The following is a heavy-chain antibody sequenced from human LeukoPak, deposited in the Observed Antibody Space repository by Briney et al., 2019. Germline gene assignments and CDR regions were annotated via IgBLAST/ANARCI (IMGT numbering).Heavy chain of an antibody. D-gene: IGHD4-23*01. CDR1: GFTFTGYY. J-gene: IGHJ4*02. CDR3: ARGIYGGNSPLVDY. CDR2: INPKSGGT. V-gene: IGHV1-2*02. Sequence: ASVKVSCKASGFTFTGYYMHWVRQAPGQGLEWMGWINPKSGGTNYAQKFQGRVTMTRDTSISTAYMELSRLRSDDTAVCYCARGIYGGNSPLVDYWGQGTLVTVSS.